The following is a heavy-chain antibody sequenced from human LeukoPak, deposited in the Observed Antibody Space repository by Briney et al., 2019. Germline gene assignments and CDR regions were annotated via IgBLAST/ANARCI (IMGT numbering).Heavy chain of an antibody. J-gene: IGHJ2*01. CDR3: ARDVAAGYFDL. Sequence: SETLSLTCTVSGGSIRKIYWSWIRQPPGKGLEWIGYIYYTGSTNYNPSLKSPVTISVDTSKNQFSLKLSSVTAADTAVYYCARDVAAGYFDLWGRGTLVTVSS. D-gene: IGHD6-25*01. CDR1: GGSIRKIY. CDR2: IYYTGST. V-gene: IGHV4-59*12.